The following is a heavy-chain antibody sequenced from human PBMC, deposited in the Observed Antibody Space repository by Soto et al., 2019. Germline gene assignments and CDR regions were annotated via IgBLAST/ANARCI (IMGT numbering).Heavy chain of an antibody. CDR3: ASTRAVWFDP. Sequence: QLQLQESGPGLVKPSETLSLTCTVSGGSISSSSYYWGWIRQPPGKGLEWIGSIYYSGSTYYNPSLXRXVXIPXDTSNNQFSLKLSSVTAADTAVYYWASTRAVWFDPWGQGTLVTVSS. J-gene: IGHJ5*02. CDR2: IYYSGST. D-gene: IGHD6-19*01. CDR1: GGSISSSSYY. V-gene: IGHV4-39*01.